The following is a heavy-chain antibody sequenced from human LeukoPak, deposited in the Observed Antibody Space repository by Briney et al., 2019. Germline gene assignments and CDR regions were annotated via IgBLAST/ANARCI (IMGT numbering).Heavy chain of an antibody. V-gene: IGHV1-18*01. CDR3: ARGLGGSGSYFLTFDY. D-gene: IGHD1-26*01. CDR2: ISAYNGNT. CDR1: GYTFTSYS. J-gene: IGHJ4*02. Sequence: ASVKVSCKASGYTFTSYSINWVRQAPGQGLEWMGWISAYNGNTRYAQKLQGRVTMTTDTSTSTAYMELRSLRSDDTAVYYCARGLGGSGSYFLTFDYWGQGTLVTVSS.